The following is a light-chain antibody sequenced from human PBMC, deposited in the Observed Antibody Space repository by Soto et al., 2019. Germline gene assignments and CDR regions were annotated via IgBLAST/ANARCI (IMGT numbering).Light chain of an antibody. J-gene: IGLJ1*01. V-gene: IGLV1-40*01. CDR3: QSYASSLSAV. CDR2: GNS. Sequence: QSVLTQPPSVSGAPGQRVTISCTGSSSNIGAGYDVHWYQQLPGTAPKLLIYGNSNRPSGVPDRFSGSKSGTSASLAITGLQAEDEAEYYCQSYASSLSAVFGTGTKLTVL. CDR1: SSNIGAGYD.